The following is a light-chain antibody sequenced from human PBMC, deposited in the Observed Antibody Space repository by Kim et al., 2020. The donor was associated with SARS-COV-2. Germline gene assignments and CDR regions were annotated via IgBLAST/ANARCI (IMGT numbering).Light chain of an antibody. Sequence: ASTGHRVTITCRARQGVSSYLAWYQQKPEKAPKLLIYAASTLGSGVPSRFSGSGSGTDFTLTISCLQSEDLATYYCQQYYSFPLTFGGGTKVDIK. CDR1: QGVSSY. J-gene: IGKJ4*01. V-gene: IGKV1-8*01. CDR3: QQYYSFPLT. CDR2: AAS.